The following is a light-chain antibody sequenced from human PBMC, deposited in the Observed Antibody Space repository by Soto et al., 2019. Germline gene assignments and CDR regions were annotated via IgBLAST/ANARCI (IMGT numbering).Light chain of an antibody. CDR3: CSYATTFYV. CDR2: DVT. CDR1: SSDVGVSRS. Sequence: QSVLTQPRSVSGSPGQSVTISCTGTSSDVGVSRSVSWYQQHPGKAPKLIISDVTKRPSGVPYRFSGSKSGNTASLTISGLQAADEADYYCCSYATTFYVFGSGTKVNVL. J-gene: IGLJ1*01. V-gene: IGLV2-11*01.